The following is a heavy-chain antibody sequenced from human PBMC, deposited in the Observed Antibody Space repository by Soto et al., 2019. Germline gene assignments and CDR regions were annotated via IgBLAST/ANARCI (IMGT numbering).Heavy chain of an antibody. D-gene: IGHD6-13*01. CDR2: IGYDGSNK. CDR1: GFTLRLYA. CDR3: ARDGQQLTAYGLAV. J-gene: IGHJ6*02. Sequence: QVQLVESGGGVIQPGRSLRLSCAASGFTLRLYAMHWVRQAPGKGLEWVAQIGYDGSNKYYTDSVKGPFTVSRDDFKNTGFLQMDSLRAEDTAVDYCARDGQQLTAYGLAVWGQGTTVIVS. V-gene: IGHV3-33*08.